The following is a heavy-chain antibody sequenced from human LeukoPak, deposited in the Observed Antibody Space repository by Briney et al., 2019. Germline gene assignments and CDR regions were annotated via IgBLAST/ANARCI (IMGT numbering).Heavy chain of an antibody. CDR1: GFTFSRYS. CDR3: AKVGVLAGSKYFDY. CDR2: VNSDGSGT. D-gene: IGHD3-10*01. J-gene: IGHJ4*02. Sequence: GGSLRLSCAASGFTFSRYSMHWVRQAPGKGLVWVSHVNSDGSGTDYADSVKGRFTISRDNAKNSLYLQMNSLRAEDTAVYYCAKVGVLAGSKYFDYWGQGTLVTVSS. V-gene: IGHV3-74*01.